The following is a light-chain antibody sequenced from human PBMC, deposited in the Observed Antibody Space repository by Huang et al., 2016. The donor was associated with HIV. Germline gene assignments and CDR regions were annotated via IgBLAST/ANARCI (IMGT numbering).Light chain of an antibody. CDR2: GAS. V-gene: IGKV3-20*01. Sequence: EVVLTQSPGTLSLSPGKRVALSCRANETISSNYLAWYQQSPGRAPRLLIYGASKRATGIPDRVSGSGSGTDFTLTINRLELEDSALYYCQQYGTSPLTFGPGTRVEIK. CDR1: ETISSNY. J-gene: IGKJ1*01. CDR3: QQYGTSPLT.